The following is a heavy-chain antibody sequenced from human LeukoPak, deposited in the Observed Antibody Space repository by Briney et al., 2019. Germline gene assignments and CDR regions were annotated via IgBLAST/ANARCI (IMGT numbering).Heavy chain of an antibody. D-gene: IGHD6-25*01. J-gene: IGHJ4*02. Sequence: SETLSLTCTVSGGSSSSKSYSWGWIRQPPGKGLEWIGTIYYRGNTYYNPSLKSRITISVDTSKNQFSLNLNSVTAADTAVYYCARPPVAAPTSYFDFWGQGILVTVSS. CDR2: IYYRGNT. CDR1: GGSSSSKSYS. CDR3: ARPPVAAPTSYFDF. V-gene: IGHV4-39*01.